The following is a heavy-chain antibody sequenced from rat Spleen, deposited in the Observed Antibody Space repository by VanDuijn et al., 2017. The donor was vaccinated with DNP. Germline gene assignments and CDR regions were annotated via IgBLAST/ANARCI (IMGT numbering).Heavy chain of an antibody. J-gene: IGHJ2*01. CDR2: ISTSGGST. CDR1: GFTFSNSD. D-gene: IGHD1-1*01. V-gene: IGHV5-25*01. Sequence: EVQLVESGGGLVQPGRSLKLSCAASGFTFSNSDLAWVRQAPTKGLEWVASISTSGGSTYYRDSVKGRFTISRDDAKSTLYLQMDSLRSEDTATYYCARHNYNFDSWGQGVMVTVSS. CDR3: ARHNYNFDS.